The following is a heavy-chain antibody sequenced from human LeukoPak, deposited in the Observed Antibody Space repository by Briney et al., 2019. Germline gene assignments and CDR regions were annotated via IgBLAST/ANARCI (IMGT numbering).Heavy chain of an antibody. V-gene: IGHV3-21*01. CDR1: GFTFSSYS. J-gene: IGHJ4*02. CDR2: ISTSSIYI. D-gene: IGHD3-22*01. Sequence: GGSLRLSCAASGFTFSSYSMNWVRQAPGEGLEWVSSISTSSIYIYYADSVKGRFTISRDNAKNSLYLQMNSLRAEDTAVYYCVRVDSSGYGLHWGLDYWGQGTLVTVSS. CDR3: VRVDSSGYGLHWGLDY.